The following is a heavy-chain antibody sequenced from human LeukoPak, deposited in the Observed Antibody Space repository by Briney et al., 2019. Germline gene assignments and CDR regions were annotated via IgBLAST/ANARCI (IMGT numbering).Heavy chain of an antibody. Sequence: SETLSLTCTVSGGSISSYYWSWIRQPPGKGLEWIGYIYYSGSTNYNPSLKSRVTISVDTSKNQFSLKLSSVTAADTAVYYCARGTPMDYGDYVYYFDYWGQGTLVTVSS. D-gene: IGHD4-17*01. V-gene: IGHV4-59*12. J-gene: IGHJ4*02. CDR2: IYYSGST. CDR1: GGSISSYY. CDR3: ARGTPMDYGDYVYYFDY.